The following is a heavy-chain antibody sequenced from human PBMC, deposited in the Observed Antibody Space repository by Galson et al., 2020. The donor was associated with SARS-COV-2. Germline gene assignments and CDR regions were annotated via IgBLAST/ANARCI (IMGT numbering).Heavy chain of an antibody. Sequence: GESLKISCKGSGYSPTSYWIGWVRQMPGKGLEWMGIIYPGDSHTIYSPSFQGQVTISADKSISTAYLQWTSLKASDTARYYCARRIAGRPFYGMVGWGQGTTVTVSS. V-gene: IGHV5-51*01. J-gene: IGHJ6*02. CDR2: IYPGDSHT. CDR1: GYSPTSYW. D-gene: IGHD6-6*01. CDR3: ARRIAGRPFYGMVG.